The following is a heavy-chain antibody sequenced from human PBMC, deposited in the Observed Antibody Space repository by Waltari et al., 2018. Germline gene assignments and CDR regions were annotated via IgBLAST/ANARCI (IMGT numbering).Heavy chain of an antibody. D-gene: IGHD3-10*01. Sequence: QVQLVQSGAEVKKPGASVKVSCKTSGYTFPPYHMQWVRQAPGQGLEWMGWINSNSGDRGYAQKCLGRVTMTRDTSVSTIYMELSGLKSDDTAVYYCAREGLTGRGFDYWGQGTLVTVSS. CDR2: INSNSGDR. J-gene: IGHJ4*02. V-gene: IGHV1-2*02. CDR3: AREGLTGRGFDY. CDR1: GYTFPPYH.